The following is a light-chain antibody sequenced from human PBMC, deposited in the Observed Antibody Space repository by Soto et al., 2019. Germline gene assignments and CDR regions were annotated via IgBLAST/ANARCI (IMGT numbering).Light chain of an antibody. Sequence: QSALTQPPSASGSPGQSVTISCTGTSSDLSGYNYVSWYQQHPGKAPKLMIYEVSKRPSGVPDRFSGSKSGNTASLTVSGLQAEEEADYYCSSYAGSNNWVFGGGTKVTVL. CDR2: EVS. CDR3: SSYAGSNNWV. V-gene: IGLV2-8*01. CDR1: SSDLSGYNY. J-gene: IGLJ3*02.